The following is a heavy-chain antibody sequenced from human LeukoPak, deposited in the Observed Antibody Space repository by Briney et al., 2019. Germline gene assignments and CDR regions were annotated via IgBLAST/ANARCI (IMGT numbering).Heavy chain of an antibody. D-gene: IGHD3-10*01. CDR3: AIMVRGVIYNWFDP. CDR1: GYSFTSYW. CDR2: IDPSDSYT. V-gene: IGHV5-10-1*01. J-gene: IGHJ5*02. Sequence: GVSLKISCKGSGYSFTSYWISWERQMPGKGLEWMGRIDPSDSYTNYSPSFQGHVTISADKSISTAYLQWSSLKASDTAMYYCAIMVRGVIYNWFDPWGQGTLVTVSS.